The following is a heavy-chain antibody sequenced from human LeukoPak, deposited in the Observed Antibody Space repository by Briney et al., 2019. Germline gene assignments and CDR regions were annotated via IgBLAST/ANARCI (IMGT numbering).Heavy chain of an antibody. CDR3: ARDHTVDGRHFDY. CDR1: GFTFSSYS. J-gene: IGHJ4*02. V-gene: IGHV3-21*01. CDR2: ISSSSSYI. Sequence: PGGSLRLSCAASGFTFSSYSMNWVRQAPGKGLEWVSSISSSSSYIYYADSVKGRFTISRDNAKNSLYLQMNSLRAEDTAVYYCARDHTVDGRHFDYWGQGTLVTVSS. D-gene: IGHD5-24*01.